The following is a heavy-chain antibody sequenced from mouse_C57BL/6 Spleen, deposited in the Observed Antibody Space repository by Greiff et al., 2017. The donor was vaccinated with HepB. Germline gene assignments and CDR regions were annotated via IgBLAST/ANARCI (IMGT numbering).Heavy chain of an antibody. CDR1: GYTFTDYY. CDR3: ASGYVPFAY. J-gene: IGHJ3*01. CDR2: IYPGSGNT. Sequence: VQLQQSGAELVRPGASVKLSCKASGYTFTDYYINWVKQRPGQGLEWIARIYPGSGNTYYNEKFKGKATLTAEKSSSTAYMQLSSLTSEDSAVYFCASGYVPFAYWGQGTLVTVAA. D-gene: IGHD2-2*01. V-gene: IGHV1-76*01.